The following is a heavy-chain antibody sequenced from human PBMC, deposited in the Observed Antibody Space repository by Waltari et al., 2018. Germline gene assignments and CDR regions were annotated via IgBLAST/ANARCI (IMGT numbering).Heavy chain of an antibody. J-gene: IGHJ6*02. V-gene: IGHV4-59*01. CDR2: IYYNGAN. CDR3: ARDRVVPADEPDYYGLDV. D-gene: IGHD2-2*01. Sequence: QVHLQESGPGQVKPSETLSLTCDVSGGTIRSNYWSWIRRPPGKGLEWICYIYYNGANNYHPSLMSRVTISVDTAKNQFSLKLSSVTAADTAVYYCARDRVVPADEPDYYGLDVWGQGTTVTVSS. CDR1: GGTIRSNY.